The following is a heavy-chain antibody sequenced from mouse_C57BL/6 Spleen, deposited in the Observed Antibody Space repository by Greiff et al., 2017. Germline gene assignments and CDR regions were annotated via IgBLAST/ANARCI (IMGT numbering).Heavy chain of an antibody. CDR1: GYTFTSYG. CDR2: IYPRSGNT. J-gene: IGHJ2*01. D-gene: IGHD3-1*01. CDR3: ARSPGYLYYFDY. V-gene: IGHV1-81*01. Sequence: VQLQQSGAELARPGASVKLSCKASGYTFTSYGISWVKQRTGQGLEWIGEIYPRSGNTYYNEKFKGKATLTADKSSSTAYMELRSLTSEDSAVYFCARSPGYLYYFDYWGQGTTLTVSS.